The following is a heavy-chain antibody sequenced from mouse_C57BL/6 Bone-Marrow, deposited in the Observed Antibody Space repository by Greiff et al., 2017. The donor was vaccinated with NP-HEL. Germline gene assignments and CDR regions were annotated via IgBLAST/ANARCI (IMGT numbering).Heavy chain of an antibody. J-gene: IGHJ4*01. CDR1: GFSLTSYG. D-gene: IGHD1-1*01. Sequence: QVQLQQSGPGLVQPSQSLSITCTVSGFSLTSYGVHWVRQSPGKGLEWLGVIWRGGSTAYNAAFMSRLCITTDNSKSQVFFKMNSLQADDTAIYDCAIYGSSSPYAMDYWGQGTSVTVSA. CDR2: IWRGGST. CDR3: AIYGSSSPYAMDY. V-gene: IGHV2-5*01.